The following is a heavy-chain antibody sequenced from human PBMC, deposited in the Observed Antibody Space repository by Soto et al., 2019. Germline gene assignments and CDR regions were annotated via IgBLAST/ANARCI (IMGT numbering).Heavy chain of an antibody. V-gene: IGHV3-74*01. CDR1: GFNFRSYW. CDR2: LNSDGSTT. J-gene: IGHJ4*02. Sequence: VQLVESGGGLLQSGGSLRLSCVASGFNFRSYWMHWVRQAPGKGLVWVSRLNSDGSTTDYADSVKGRFTISRDNAKNTLYLQMNSLRVEDTAVYYCVRAYDLWGQGTLVTVSS. D-gene: IGHD3-3*01. CDR3: VRAYDL.